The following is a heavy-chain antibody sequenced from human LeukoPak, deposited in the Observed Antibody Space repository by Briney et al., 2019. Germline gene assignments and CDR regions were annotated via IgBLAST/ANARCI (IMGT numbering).Heavy chain of an antibody. V-gene: IGHV3-7*01. Sequence: GGSLRLSCAASGFTFSSYWMSWVRQAPGKGLEWVANIKRDGSEKYYVDSVKGRFTISRDNSKNTLYLQMGSLRGEDMAVYYCAREVNWRFDYWGQGTLVTVSS. CDR3: AREVNWRFDY. CDR1: GFTFSSYW. J-gene: IGHJ4*02. CDR2: IKRDGSEK. D-gene: IGHD1-1*01.